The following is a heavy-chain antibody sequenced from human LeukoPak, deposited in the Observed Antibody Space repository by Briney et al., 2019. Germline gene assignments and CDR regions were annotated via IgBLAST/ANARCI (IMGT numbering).Heavy chain of an antibody. J-gene: IGHJ4*02. CDR1: GFTFSTYS. V-gene: IGHV3-23*01. CDR2: IYPSGGTT. D-gene: IGHD5-12*01. CDR3: AKDQRPDSGQDIDS. Sequence: GGSHSLSCAVSGFTFSTYSMSWVRQAPRKGLEWVSVIYPSGGTTYYADSVKGRLTISRDNSKNTLYLQMHSLRAEDTALYYCAKDQRPDSGQDIDSWGQGNPVSVSS.